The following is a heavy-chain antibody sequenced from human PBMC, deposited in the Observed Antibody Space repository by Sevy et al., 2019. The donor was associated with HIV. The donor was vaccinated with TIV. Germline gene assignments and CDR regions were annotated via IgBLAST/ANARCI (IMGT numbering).Heavy chain of an antibody. CDR3: AVGEGFFLY. Sequence: GGSLKISCAASRFAFSSYAVHWVRQAPGKGLEWVAFISHDGTNTDDAASVKGRFTISRDNSRNTLHLDISSLRVEDTAVYYCAVGEGFFLYWGQGTLVTVSS. J-gene: IGHJ4*02. D-gene: IGHD1-26*01. CDR1: RFAFSSYA. V-gene: IGHV3-30*14. CDR2: ISHDGTNT.